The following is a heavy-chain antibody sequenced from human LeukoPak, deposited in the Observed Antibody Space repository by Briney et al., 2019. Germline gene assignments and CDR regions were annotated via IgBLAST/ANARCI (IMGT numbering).Heavy chain of an antibody. D-gene: IGHD4-17*01. CDR3: ARDWPYGDHPPGMDV. Sequence: KPGGSLRLSCAASGFTFSDYYMSCIRQAPGKGLEWVSYISSSSSYTNYADSVKGRFTISRDNAKNSLYLQMNSLRAEDTAVYYCARDWPYGDHPPGMDVWGQGTTVTVSS. CDR2: ISSSSSYT. J-gene: IGHJ6*02. V-gene: IGHV3-11*05. CDR1: GFTFSDYY.